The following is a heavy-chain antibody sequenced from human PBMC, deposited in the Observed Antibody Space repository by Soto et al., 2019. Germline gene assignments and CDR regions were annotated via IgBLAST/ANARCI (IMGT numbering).Heavy chain of an antibody. CDR2: ISSSSSYI. D-gene: IGHD3-16*01. V-gene: IGHV3-21*01. CDR1: GFTFSSYS. CDR3: ARERWAGITSGESGGAFDI. J-gene: IGHJ3*02. Sequence: EVQLVESGGGLVKPGGSLRLSCAASGFTFSSYSMNWVRQAPGKGLEWVSSISSSSSYIYYADSVKGRFTISRDNAKNSLYLQMNSLRAEDTAVYYCARERWAGITSGESGGAFDIWGQGTMVTVSS.